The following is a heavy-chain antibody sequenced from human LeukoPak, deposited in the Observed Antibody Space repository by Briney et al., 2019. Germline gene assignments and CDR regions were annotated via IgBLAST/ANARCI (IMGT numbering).Heavy chain of an antibody. J-gene: IGHJ6*02. CDR2: INTDGSTT. D-gene: IGHD2/OR15-2a*01. V-gene: IGHV3-74*01. CDR3: ARDISRTMDV. CDR1: EFTFSSRW. Sequence: GSLRLSCVASEFTFSSRWMHWVRQAPGKGLVWVSIINTDGSTTRYADFVEGRLTISRDNARNTLYLEMNSLRVEDTAVYFCARDISRTMDVWGQGTTVT.